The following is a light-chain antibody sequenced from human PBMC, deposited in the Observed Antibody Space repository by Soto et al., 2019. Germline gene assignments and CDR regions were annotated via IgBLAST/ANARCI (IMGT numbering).Light chain of an antibody. CDR1: SSDIGGYNF. CDR3: SSYATNSIRL. Sequence: QSALTQPASVSGSPGQSITISCTGTSSDIGGYNFVSWYQQHPGKAPKVMIYEVSNRPSGVSNRFSGSKSGNTASLTISGLQAEYEGDYYCSSYATNSIRLFGGGTKVTVL. V-gene: IGLV2-14*01. CDR2: EVS. J-gene: IGLJ3*02.